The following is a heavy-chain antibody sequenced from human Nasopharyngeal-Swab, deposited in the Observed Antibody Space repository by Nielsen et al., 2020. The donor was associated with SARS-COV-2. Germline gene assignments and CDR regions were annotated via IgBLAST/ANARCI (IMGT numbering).Heavy chain of an antibody. CDR3: ARIEDCSGTSCYDYFDY. J-gene: IGHJ4*02. Sequence: WIRQPPGKGLEWIGEINHSGSTNYNPSLKSRVTISVDTSKNQFSLKLSSVTAADTAVYYCARIEDCSGTSCYDYFDYWGQGTLVPSPQ. V-gene: IGHV4-34*01. CDR2: INHSGST. D-gene: IGHD2-2*01.